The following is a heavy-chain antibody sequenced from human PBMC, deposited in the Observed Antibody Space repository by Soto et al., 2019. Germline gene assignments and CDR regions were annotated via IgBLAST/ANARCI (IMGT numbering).Heavy chain of an antibody. CDR1: GDSMSGYY. V-gene: IGHV4-59*01. CDR2: IFDNGYS. J-gene: IGHJ1*01. D-gene: IGHD5-12*01. Sequence: QVQLQESGPGLARPSETLSLTCTVSGDSMSGYYWSWIRRPPGKGLEWIGYIFDNGYSNYSPSLKSRVSISIYASRQQFSLKLSSVTAADTAVYYCARVDGYNSVDQWGQGTLVTVSS. CDR3: ARVDGYNSVDQ.